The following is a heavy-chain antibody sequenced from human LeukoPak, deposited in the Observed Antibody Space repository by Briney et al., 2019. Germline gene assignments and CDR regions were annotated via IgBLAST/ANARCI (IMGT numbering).Heavy chain of an antibody. V-gene: IGHV3-48*03. D-gene: IGHD3-22*01. J-gene: IGHJ3*02. CDR2: VSSSGSTL. CDR3: ARDRYDSRGYYDDAFDI. CDR1: GFTFSTYE. Sequence: GGSLRLSCEASGFTFSTYEMNWVPQAPGKGREWVSYVSSSGSTLYYADSVKGRFTISRDNAKSSLYLHMNSLRAEDTAVYYCARDRYDSRGYYDDAFDIWGQGTMVTVSS.